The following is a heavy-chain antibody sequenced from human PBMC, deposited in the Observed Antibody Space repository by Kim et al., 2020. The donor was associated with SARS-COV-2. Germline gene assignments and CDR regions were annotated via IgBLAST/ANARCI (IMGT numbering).Heavy chain of an antibody. J-gene: IGHJ4*02. D-gene: IGHD2-2*01. CDR2: IYYSGST. CDR1: GGSISSSSYY. V-gene: IGHV4-39*07. CDR3: ARDPAMVDY. Sequence: SETLSLTCTVSGGSISSSSYYWGWIRQPPGKGLEWIGSIYYSGSTYYNPSLKRRVTISVDTSKNQFSLKLSSVTAAATDVYYCARDPAMVDYWGQGTLVTVSS.